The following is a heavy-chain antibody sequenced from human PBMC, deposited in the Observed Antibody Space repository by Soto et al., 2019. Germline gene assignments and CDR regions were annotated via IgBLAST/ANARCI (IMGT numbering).Heavy chain of an antibody. J-gene: IGHJ4*02. CDR2: IGSNSGGI. CDR3: AKGLSEGYFDY. V-gene: IGHV3-9*01. Sequence: EVQLVESGGGLVHPGRSLRLSCAASGFTFDDSAMHWVRQPPGKGLAWVSGIGSNSGGIGYAHSVKRRFTISRDNAKNSLYLQMNSLRAEDTALYYCAKGLSEGYFDYWGQGTLVTVSS. CDR1: GFTFDDSA.